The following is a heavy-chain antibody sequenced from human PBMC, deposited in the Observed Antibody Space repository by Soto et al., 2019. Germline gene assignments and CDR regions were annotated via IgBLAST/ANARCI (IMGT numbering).Heavy chain of an antibody. CDR1: GGTFSSYT. CDR3: AGSRDESSGYSY. J-gene: IGHJ4*02. V-gene: IGHV1-69*02. D-gene: IGHD3-22*01. Sequence: QVQLVQSGAEVKKPGSSVKVSCKASGGTFSSYTISWVRQAPGQGLEWMGRIIPILGIANYAQKFQGRVTITAEKSTRTAYMELSSLRSEDTAVYYCAGSRDESSGYSYWGQGTLVTVSS. CDR2: IIPILGIA.